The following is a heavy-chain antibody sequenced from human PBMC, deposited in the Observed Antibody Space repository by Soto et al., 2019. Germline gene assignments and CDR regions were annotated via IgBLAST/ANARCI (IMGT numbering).Heavy chain of an antibody. CDR3: AKDRSNSGWYFDY. Sequence: EVQLVESGGGLVQPGRSLRISCAASGVSLDDYAMHWVRQAPGKGMEWVSGISWNGGSVGYADSVKGRFTISSDNAKNSVYLQMNSLRPEDTALYFCAKDRSNSGWYFDYWGQGTLVTVAS. CDR2: ISWNGGSV. D-gene: IGHD6-19*01. J-gene: IGHJ4*02. V-gene: IGHV3-9*01. CDR1: GVSLDDYA.